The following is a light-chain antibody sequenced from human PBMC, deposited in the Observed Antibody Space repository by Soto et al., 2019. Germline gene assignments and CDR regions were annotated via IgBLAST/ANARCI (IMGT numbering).Light chain of an antibody. V-gene: IGLV1-40*01. CDR3: QSYDSSLSGVV. J-gene: IGLJ2*01. CDR1: SSNIGAGYD. CDR2: GNS. Sequence: QSVLTQPPSVSGAPGQRVTISCTGSSSNIGAGYDVHWCQQLPGTAPKLLIYGNSNRPSGVPDRFSGSKSGTSASLAITGLQSEDEADYYCQSYDSSLSGVVFCGGTKLTVL.